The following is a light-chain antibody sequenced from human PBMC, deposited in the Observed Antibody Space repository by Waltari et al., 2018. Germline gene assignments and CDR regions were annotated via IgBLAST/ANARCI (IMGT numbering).Light chain of an antibody. Sequence: DNQMTQLPPSLSSSPGDTVTITCRASQTIASYVNWFQQKPGKAPQLLIFSSKTLQTGVPSRFRGSGSGTDFTLTISGLQPEDFATYYCLQHDSYPLTFGGGTKVDIK. CDR2: SSK. J-gene: IGKJ4*01. CDR1: QTIASY. CDR3: LQHDSYPLT. V-gene: IGKV1-39*01.